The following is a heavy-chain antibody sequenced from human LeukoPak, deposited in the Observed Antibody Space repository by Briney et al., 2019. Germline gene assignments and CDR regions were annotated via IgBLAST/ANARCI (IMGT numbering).Heavy chain of an antibody. V-gene: IGHV3-33*01. J-gene: IGHJ4*02. CDR1: GFTFSSYG. Sequence: GGSLRLSCAASGFTFSSYGMHWVRQAPGKGLEWVAVIWYDGSNKYYADSVKGRFTISRDNSKNTLYLQMNSLRAEDTAVYYCARDLEDYNNYGEMAIWGQGTLVTVSS. CDR3: ARDLEDYNNYGEMAI. CDR2: IWYDGSNK. D-gene: IGHD4-11*01.